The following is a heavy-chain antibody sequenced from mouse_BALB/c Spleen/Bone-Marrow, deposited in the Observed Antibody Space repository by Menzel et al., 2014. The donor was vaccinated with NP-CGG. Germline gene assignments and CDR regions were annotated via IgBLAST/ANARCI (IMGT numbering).Heavy chain of an antibody. CDR2: IWAGGST. V-gene: IGHV2-9*02. Sequence: QVQLQQSGPGLVAPSQSLSITCTVSGFSLTSYGVHWVRQPPGKGLEWLGVIWAGGSTNYNSALMSRLSIGKDNSKSQVFLKMNSLQTDDKAMYYCVRGGGDGYYNWYFDVWGAGTTVTVSS. CDR3: VRGGGDGYYNWYFDV. D-gene: IGHD2-3*01. J-gene: IGHJ1*01. CDR1: GFSLTSYG.